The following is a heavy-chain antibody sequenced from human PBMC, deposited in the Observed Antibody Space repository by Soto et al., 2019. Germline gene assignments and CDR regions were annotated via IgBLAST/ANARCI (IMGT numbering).Heavy chain of an antibody. CDR3: STAMLSHSYDSRCYDYYFHDVAL. V-gene: IGHV1-69*01. J-gene: IGHJ6*03. CDR1: GGTFSSLG. Sequence: VQLVQAGAEVKKPGSSVKGSCKASGGTFSSLGINWVRLAPGPGLEGMGGIIPISETTHYPPKFQERVTIIADVATARAYMELIRLTLEDTAVYYCSTAMLSHSYDSRCYDYYFHDVALLGVGTPVTVSS. CDR2: IIPISETT. D-gene: IGHD3-22*01.